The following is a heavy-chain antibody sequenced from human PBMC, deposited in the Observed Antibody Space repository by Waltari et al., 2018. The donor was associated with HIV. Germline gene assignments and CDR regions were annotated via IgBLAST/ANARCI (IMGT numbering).Heavy chain of an antibody. D-gene: IGHD3-16*01. CDR2: SRRRGNRYGT. J-gene: IGHJ4*02. Sequence: EVQLVESGGGLVQPGGSLRVSCAASGFTFSASAIHWVRQASGRGVEWVGRSRRRGNRYGTAYGASVKGRFTVSRDDSKNTAYLQMNNLRTEDTAVYYCTRALAYWGQGTLVTVSP. CDR1: GFTFSASA. V-gene: IGHV3-73*02. CDR3: TRALAY.